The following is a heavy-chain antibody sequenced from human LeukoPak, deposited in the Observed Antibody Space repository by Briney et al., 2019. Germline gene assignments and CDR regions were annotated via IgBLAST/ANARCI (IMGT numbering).Heavy chain of an antibody. J-gene: IGHJ4*02. CDR3: ARGDGYNFFDY. CDR1: EFTLNSYA. CDR2: ISASGGST. D-gene: IGHD5-24*01. Sequence: GGSLRLSCAASEFTLNSYAMSWVRQAPGKGLEWVSSISASGGSTYYADSVKGRFTLSRDNSENTLYLQMKSLRAEDTAVYYCARGDGYNFFDYWGQGTLVTVSS. V-gene: IGHV3-23*01.